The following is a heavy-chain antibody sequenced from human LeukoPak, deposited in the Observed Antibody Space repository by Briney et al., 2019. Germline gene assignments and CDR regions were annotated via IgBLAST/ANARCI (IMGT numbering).Heavy chain of an antibody. CDR2: IYYSGST. V-gene: IGHV4-39*01. J-gene: IGHJ4*02. D-gene: IGHD5-12*01. CDR3: ARHAGGYDRELDY. Sequence: SAETLSPTCTVSGGSISSSSYYWGWNRQPPGKGLEWIGSIYYSGSTYYNPSLRRRVTISVNTSKNQFSLMLSSVTADDTAEYYCARHAGGYDRELDYWGQGTLVTVSS. CDR1: GGSISSSSYY.